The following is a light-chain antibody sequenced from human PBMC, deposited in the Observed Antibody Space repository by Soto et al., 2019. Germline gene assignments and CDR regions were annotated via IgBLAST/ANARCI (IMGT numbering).Light chain of an antibody. CDR3: QQCNNWPQK. Sequence: EIVLAQSPVTLSLSPGERATLSWRASQSVSNNYLAWYQQKPGQAPRLLIYGASNRATGIPDRFSGSGSGTAFTLTISRLEPEDFAEYHCQQCNNWPQKFGQGTKVDIK. CDR1: QSVSNNY. J-gene: IGKJ1*01. CDR2: GAS. V-gene: IGKV3D-20*02.